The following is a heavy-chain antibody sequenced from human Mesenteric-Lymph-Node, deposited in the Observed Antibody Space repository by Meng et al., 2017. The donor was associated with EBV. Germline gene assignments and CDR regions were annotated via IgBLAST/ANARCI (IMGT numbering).Heavy chain of an antibody. CDR2: VYYSGST. D-gene: IGHD4-17*01. CDR3: ARDPYGATDF. V-gene: IGHV4-61*01. J-gene: IGHJ4*02. Sequence: QAQLQQSGPGLVKPSQTPSLTCAISGDSVSSNSAAWNWIRQSPGKGLEWIGYVYYSGSTKYNPSLKSRVTISVDTSKNQFSLKLTSVTAADTAVYYCARDPYGATDFWGQGTLVTVSS. CDR1: GDSVSSNSAA.